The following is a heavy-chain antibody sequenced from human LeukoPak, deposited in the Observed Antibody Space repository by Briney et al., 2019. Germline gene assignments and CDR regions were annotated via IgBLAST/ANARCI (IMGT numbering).Heavy chain of an antibody. CDR3: ARDRFGDLNYFDY. J-gene: IGHJ4*02. CDR1: GGSISTYF. Sequence: PSETLSLTCTVSGGSISTYFWSSFRQPAGKGLEWIGRIYTSGSTNYNPSLKSRVTISADKSTNQFSLKLSSVTAADTAVYYCARDRFGDLNYFDYWGQGTLVTVSS. V-gene: IGHV4-4*07. CDR2: IYTSGST. D-gene: IGHD3-3*01.